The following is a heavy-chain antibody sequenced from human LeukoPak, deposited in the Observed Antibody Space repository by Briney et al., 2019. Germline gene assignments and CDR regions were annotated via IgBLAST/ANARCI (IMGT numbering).Heavy chain of an antibody. Sequence: DRSLRLSCAASGFTFDDYAMHWVRQAPGKGLEWVSGISWNSGSIGYADSVKGRFTISRDNAKNSLYLQMNSLRAEDTALYYCAKASTYSSGWRLYFDYWGQGTLVTVSS. D-gene: IGHD6-19*01. CDR3: AKASTYSSGWRLYFDY. V-gene: IGHV3-9*01. CDR2: ISWNSGSI. CDR1: GFTFDDYA. J-gene: IGHJ4*02.